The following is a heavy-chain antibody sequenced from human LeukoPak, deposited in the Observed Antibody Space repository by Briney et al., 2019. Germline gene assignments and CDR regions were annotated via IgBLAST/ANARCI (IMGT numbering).Heavy chain of an antibody. CDR3: ARVVSRYYDILTPSGFDP. CDR2: ISAYNGNT. V-gene: IGHV1-18*01. D-gene: IGHD3-9*01. CDR1: GYIFTSYG. Sequence: GASVKVSCKASGYIFTSYGISWVRQAPGQGLEWMGWISAYNGNTNYAQKLQGRVTMTTDTSTSTAYMELRSLRSDDTAVYYCARVVSRYYDILTPSGFDPWGQGTLVTVSS. J-gene: IGHJ5*02.